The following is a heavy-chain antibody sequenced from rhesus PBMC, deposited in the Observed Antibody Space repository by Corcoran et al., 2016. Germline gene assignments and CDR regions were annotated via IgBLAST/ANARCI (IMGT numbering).Heavy chain of an antibody. CDR3: AKMASYWYFDL. Sequence: EVQLVQSGAEVKRPGESLKIYCKTSGYSITSYWISWVRQMPEKGREWWGAIDPIDSDTKYSPSFQGQVTISSDKSISTAYLQWSSLKASDTATYYCAKMASYWYFDLWGPGTPITISS. CDR1: GYSITSYW. V-gene: IGHV5-20*02. J-gene: IGHJ2*01. CDR2: IDPIDSDT.